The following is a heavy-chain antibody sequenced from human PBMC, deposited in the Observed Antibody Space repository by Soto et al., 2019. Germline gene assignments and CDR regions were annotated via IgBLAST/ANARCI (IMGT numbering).Heavy chain of an antibody. CDR2: IYYSGST. CDR1: GGSISSGGYY. V-gene: IGHV4-31*01. D-gene: IGHD2-2*01. J-gene: IGHJ3*02. CDR3: ARDRCSSTSCYVGHDAFDI. Sequence: QVQLQESGPGLVKPSQTLSLTCTVSGGSISSGGYYWSWIRQHPGKGLEWIGYIYYSGSTYYNPSLRSLVTISVDTSKIQFSLKLSSVTAAHTAVYYCARDRCSSTSCYVGHDAFDIWGQGTMVTVSS.